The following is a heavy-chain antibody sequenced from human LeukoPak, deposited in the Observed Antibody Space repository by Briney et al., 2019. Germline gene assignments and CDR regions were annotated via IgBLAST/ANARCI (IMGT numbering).Heavy chain of an antibody. CDR2: IYYTGNT. CDR1: GGSVSSGSYY. Sequence: NASETLSLTCTVSGGSVSSGSYYWSWIRQPPGKGLEWIGFIYYTGNTNYNPSLKSRVTISVDTSKNQFSLKLTSVTAADTAIYYCVRDTGYCSAGSCYHNYFDYWGQGTLVTVSS. D-gene: IGHD2-15*01. J-gene: IGHJ4*02. V-gene: IGHV4-61*01. CDR3: VRDTGYCSAGSCYHNYFDY.